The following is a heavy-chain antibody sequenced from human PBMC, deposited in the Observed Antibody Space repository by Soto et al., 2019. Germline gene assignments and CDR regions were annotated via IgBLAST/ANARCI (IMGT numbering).Heavy chain of an antibody. J-gene: IGHJ6*02. D-gene: IGHD2-15*01. V-gene: IGHV4-4*02. CDR1: GDSISSTNW. CDR2: IYHSGST. Sequence: PSETLSLTCAVSGDSISSTNWWIWVRQPPEKGLEWIGEIYHSGSTNYNPSLKSRVTISVDKSNNQFSLRLTSVTAADTAVYYCARYCSSGSCSYHYGMDVWGQGTTVTVS. CDR3: ARYCSSGSCSYHYGMDV.